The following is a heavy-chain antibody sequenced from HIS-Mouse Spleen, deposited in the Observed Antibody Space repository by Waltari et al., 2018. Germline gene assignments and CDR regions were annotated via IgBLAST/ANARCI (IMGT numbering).Heavy chain of an antibody. D-gene: IGHD6-13*01. V-gene: IGHV4-39*07. CDR1: GGSISRSSYY. CDR3: AREIPYSSSWYDWYFDL. CDR2: IYYSGST. Sequence: QLQPQESGPGLVKPSETLSLTCTVSGGSISRSSYYWGWIRQPPGKGLEWIGSIYYSGSTYYNPSLKSRVTISVDTSKNQFSLKLSSVTAADTAVYYCAREIPYSSSWYDWYFDLWGRGTLVTVSS. J-gene: IGHJ2*01.